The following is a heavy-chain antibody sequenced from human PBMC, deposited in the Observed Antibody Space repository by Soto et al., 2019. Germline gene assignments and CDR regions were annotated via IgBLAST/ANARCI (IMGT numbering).Heavy chain of an antibody. V-gene: IGHV1-18*01. Sequence: VQLVQSGAEVKEPGASVKVSCKASGYTFINFGITWVRQXXXXXXXWVGWISTDKGYTTYAEKFQGRVSMTADTXXXXAYXXXXXXXSXXXAXYYCARDXDCGTGGNCHPEWYFDYWGRGTLVTVSS. CDR3: ARDXDCGTGGNCHPEWYFDY. CDR2: ISTDKGYT. CDR1: GYTFINFG. J-gene: IGHJ2*01. D-gene: IGHD2-8*02.